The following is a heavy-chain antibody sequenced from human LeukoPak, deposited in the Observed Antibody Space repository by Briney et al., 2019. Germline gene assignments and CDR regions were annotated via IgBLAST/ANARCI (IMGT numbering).Heavy chain of an antibody. CDR1: GFTFSSHL. V-gene: IGHV3-74*01. Sequence: GGSLRLSCAASGFTFSSHLMHWVRQTPGKGLVWVSRINSGGSGTSYAASVEGRFTISRDNAKNTLYLQMNSLRAEDTAVYYCATSLGPLTEYWGQGTLVTVSS. D-gene: IGHD7-27*01. CDR2: INSGGSGT. J-gene: IGHJ4*02. CDR3: ATSLGPLTEY.